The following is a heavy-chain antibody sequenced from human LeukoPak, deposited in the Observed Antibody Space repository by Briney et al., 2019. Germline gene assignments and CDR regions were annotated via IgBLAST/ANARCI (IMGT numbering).Heavy chain of an antibody. CDR3: ARDLSHIVVVTAIFDY. Sequence: GGSLRLSCAASGFTFSSYSMNWVRQAPGKGLEWVSSISSSSRYIYYADSVKGRFTISRDNAKNSLCLQMNSLRAEDTAVYYCARDLSHIVVVTAIFDYWGQGTLVTVSS. D-gene: IGHD2-21*02. CDR2: ISSSSRYI. V-gene: IGHV3-21*01. J-gene: IGHJ4*02. CDR1: GFTFSSYS.